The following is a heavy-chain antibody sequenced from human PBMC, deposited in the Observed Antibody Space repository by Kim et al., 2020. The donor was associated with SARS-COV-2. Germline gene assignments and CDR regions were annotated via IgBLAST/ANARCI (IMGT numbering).Heavy chain of an antibody. CDR1: GFTFGDYA. D-gene: IGHD1-26*01. Sequence: GGSLRLSCTASGFTFGDYAMSWFRQAPGKGLEWVGFIRSKAYGGTTEYAASVKGRFTISRDDSKSIAYLQMNSLKTEDTAVYYCTRVYLSFFGRELPRERYFDYWGQGTLVTVSS. V-gene: IGHV3-49*03. J-gene: IGHJ4*02. CDR2: IRSKAYGGTT. CDR3: TRVYLSFFGRELPRERYFDY.